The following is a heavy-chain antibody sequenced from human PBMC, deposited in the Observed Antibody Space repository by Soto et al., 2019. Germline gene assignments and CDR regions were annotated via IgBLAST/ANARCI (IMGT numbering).Heavy chain of an antibody. J-gene: IGHJ5*02. D-gene: IGHD3-9*01. V-gene: IGHV3-64D*06. Sequence: GGSLRLSCSASGFTFSEYCMRWVGQSPGKGLQYVSTISSDGDITYYADSVKGRFTISRDNSKNTLYLQMNSLRPEDTAVYYCVKVSTFYDILTGYYSTNFFDPWGQGTLVTVS. CDR2: ISSDGDIT. CDR1: GFTFSEYC. CDR3: VKVSTFYDILTGYYSTNFFDP.